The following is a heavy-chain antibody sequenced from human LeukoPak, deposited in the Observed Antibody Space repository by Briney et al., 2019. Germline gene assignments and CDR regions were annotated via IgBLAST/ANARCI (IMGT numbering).Heavy chain of an antibody. J-gene: IGHJ4*02. CDR2: INHSGST. CDR1: GGSFSGYY. CDR3: ARVAYYDILTGYRSGRRFDY. Sequence: SETLSLTCDVYGGSFSGYYWSWIRQPPGKGLEWIGEINHSGSTNYNPSLKSRVTISVDTSKNQFSLKLSSVTAADTAVYYCARVAYYDILTGYRSGRRFDYWGQGTLVTVSS. D-gene: IGHD3-9*01. V-gene: IGHV4-34*01.